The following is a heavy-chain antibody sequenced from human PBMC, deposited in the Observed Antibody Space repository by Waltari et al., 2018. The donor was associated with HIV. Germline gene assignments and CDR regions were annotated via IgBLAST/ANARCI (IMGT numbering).Heavy chain of an antibody. D-gene: IGHD3-9*01. CDR2: ITAYNGNT. CDR1: GYTFSNSG. V-gene: IGHV1-18*01. J-gene: IGHJ4*02. Sequence: QVQLVQSGAAVKKPGASVTVSCKASGYTFSNSGILWVRQAPGQGLEWMGWITAYNGNTNYAQKLQGRFTMTTDTSTSTAYMELRRLRSDDTAVYYCARGWDTLTDYYTVDYWGQGTLVTVSS. CDR3: ARGWDTLTDYYTVDY.